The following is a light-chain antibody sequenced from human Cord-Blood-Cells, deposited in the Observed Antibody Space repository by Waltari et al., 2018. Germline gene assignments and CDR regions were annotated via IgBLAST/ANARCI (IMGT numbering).Light chain of an antibody. CDR1: RSDVGSSNL. CDR2: GVS. CDR3: CSYAGSSTYV. J-gene: IGLJ1*01. Sequence: QSALTQPASVSGSPGQSITISCTGTRSDVGSSNLVSWYQQHPGKAPKLMIYGVSKWPSGVSNRFSGSKSGNTASLTISGLQAEDEADYYCCSYAGSSTYVFGTGTKVTVL. V-gene: IGLV2-23*02.